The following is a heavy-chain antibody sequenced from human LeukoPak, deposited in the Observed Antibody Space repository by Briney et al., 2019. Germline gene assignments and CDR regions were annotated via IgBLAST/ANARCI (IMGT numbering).Heavy chain of an antibody. CDR1: GGSFSGYY. CDR3: ARGRNYYYGSGSYYFDY. D-gene: IGHD3-10*01. CDR2: INHSGST. Sequence: SETLSLTCAVYGGSFSGYYWSWIRQPPGKGLEWIGEINHSGSTNYNPSLKSRVTISVDTSKNQFSLKLSSVTAADSAVYYCARGRNYYYGSGSYYFDYWGQGTLVTVSS. V-gene: IGHV4-34*01. J-gene: IGHJ4*02.